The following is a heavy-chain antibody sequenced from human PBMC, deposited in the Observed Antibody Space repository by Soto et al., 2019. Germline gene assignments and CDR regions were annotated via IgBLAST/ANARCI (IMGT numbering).Heavy chain of an antibody. CDR1: GFTFSSYD. CDR2: ISSSGGST. CDR3: AKAKDSSIWYPLYFHH. Sequence: EVQLLESGGGLVQPGGSLRLSCAASGFTFSSYDMSWVREAPGKGLEWVSAISSSGGSTYYADSVKGRFTISRDNSKNTLYLQMNSLRAEDTAVYYCAKAKDSSIWYPLYFHHWGHSTLVTVS. J-gene: IGHJ1*01. D-gene: IGHD6-13*01. V-gene: IGHV3-23*01.